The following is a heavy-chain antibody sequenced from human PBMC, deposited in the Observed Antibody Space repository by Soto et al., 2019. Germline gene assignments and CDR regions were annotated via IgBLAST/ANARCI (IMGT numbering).Heavy chain of an antibody. D-gene: IGHD5-18*01. J-gene: IGHJ6*02. Sequence: SVKVDCDASGGSFPYTLSCVRQAPGQGLEWMGGIIPIFGTANYAQKFQGRVTITADESTKTAYMELSTLRSEDTAVYYCARLHSHGTYGMDVWGQGTKVTVSS. CDR1: GGSFPYT. CDR3: ARLHSHGTYGMDV. CDR2: IIPIFGTA. V-gene: IGHV1-69*13.